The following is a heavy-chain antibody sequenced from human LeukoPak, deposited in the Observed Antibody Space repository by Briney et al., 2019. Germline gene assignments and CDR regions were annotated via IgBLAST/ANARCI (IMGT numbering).Heavy chain of an antibody. Sequence: GGSLRLSCTASGFTFSNEWMSWVRQAPGKGLEWVAIIKHDGSEKYYVESVKGRFTISRDNAKNSLYLQMNSLRAEDTAMYYCARDDSSSWYKDWGQGTLVTVSP. D-gene: IGHD6-13*01. CDR3: ARDDSSSWYKD. CDR2: IKHDGSEK. J-gene: IGHJ4*02. CDR1: GFTFSNEW. V-gene: IGHV3-7*01.